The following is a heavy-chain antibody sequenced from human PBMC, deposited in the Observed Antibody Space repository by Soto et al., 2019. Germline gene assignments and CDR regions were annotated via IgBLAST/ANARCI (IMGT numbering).Heavy chain of an antibody. D-gene: IGHD3-10*01. CDR3: ARHGTLWFGEFAREPPPNWFDP. J-gene: IGHJ5*02. CDR1: GGSISSYY. Sequence: QVQLQESGPGLVKPSETLSLTCTVSGGSISSYYWSWIRQPPGKGLEWIGYNYYSGSTNYNPSLKSRADLTLNTSRIQFPLKLRYVPAADAAVHYCARHGTLWFGEFAREPPPNWFDPWGQGTLVTVSS. V-gene: IGHV4-59*08. CDR2: NYYSGST.